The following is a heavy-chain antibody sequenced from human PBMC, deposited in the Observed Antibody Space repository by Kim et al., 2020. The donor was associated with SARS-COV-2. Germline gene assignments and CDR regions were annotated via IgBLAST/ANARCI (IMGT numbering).Heavy chain of an antibody. CDR3: TTIQTGHEMNDY. J-gene: IGHJ4*02. Sequence: GGSLRLSCAASGFTFSNAWMSWVRQAPGKGLEWVGRIKSKTDGGTTDYAAPVKGRFTISRDDSKNTLYLQMNSLKTEDTAVYYCTTIQTGHEMNDYWGQGTLVTVSS. V-gene: IGHV3-15*01. CDR1: GFTFSNAW. CDR2: IKSKTDGGTT.